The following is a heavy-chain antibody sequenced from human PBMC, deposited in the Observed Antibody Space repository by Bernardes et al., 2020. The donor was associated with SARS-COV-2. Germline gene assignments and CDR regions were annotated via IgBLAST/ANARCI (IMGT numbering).Heavy chain of an antibody. J-gene: IGHJ4*02. D-gene: IGHD3-10*02. CDR3: AKGGYDHFRELNVDD. Sequence: GGSLRLSCAASGFSFSGCGMHWVRQAPGKGLEWVAFISNDGSNQYYADSVKGRFTISRDNSKNTLFLQMNSLRAVDTAVYYCAKGGYDHFRELNVDDWGQGTLVTVSS. CDR2: ISNDGSNQ. V-gene: IGHV3-30*18. CDR1: GFSFSGCG.